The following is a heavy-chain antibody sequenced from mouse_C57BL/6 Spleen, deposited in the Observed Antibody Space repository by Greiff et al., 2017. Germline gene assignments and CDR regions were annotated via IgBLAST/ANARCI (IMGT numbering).Heavy chain of an antibody. J-gene: IGHJ4*01. D-gene: IGHD2-1*01. Sequence: EVKLMESEGGLVQPGSSMKLSCTASGFTFSDYYMAWVRQVPEKGLEWVANINYDGSSTYYLDSLKSRFIISRDNAKNILYLQMISLKSEDTATYYCARVYGNYPYYAMDYWGQGTSVTVSS. V-gene: IGHV5-16*01. CDR1: GFTFSDYY. CDR2: INYDGSST. CDR3: ARVYGNYPYYAMDY.